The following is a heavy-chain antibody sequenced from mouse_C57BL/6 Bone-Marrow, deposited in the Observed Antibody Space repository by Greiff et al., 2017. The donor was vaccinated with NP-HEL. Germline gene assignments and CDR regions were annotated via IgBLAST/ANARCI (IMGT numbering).Heavy chain of an antibody. CDR3: ARDWGDYSSFAD. D-gene: IGHD1-1*01. CDR1: GFTFSSYA. Sequence: EVMLVESGGGLVKPGGSLKLSCAASGFTFSSYAMSWVRQTPEKRLEWVATISDGGSYTYYPAHVKGRFPISSDNAKNNLYLQKSHLKAEDTAMYYCARDWGDYSSFADWGQGTLVTVSA. V-gene: IGHV5-4*01. J-gene: IGHJ3*01. CDR2: ISDGGSYT.